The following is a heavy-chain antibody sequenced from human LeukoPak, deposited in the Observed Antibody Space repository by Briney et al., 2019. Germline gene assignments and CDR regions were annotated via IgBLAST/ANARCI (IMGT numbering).Heavy chain of an antibody. V-gene: IGHV1-24*01. D-gene: IGHD3-9*01. Sequence: ASVKVSCKVSGYTLTELSMHWVRQAPGKGLEWMGGFDPEDGETIYAQKFQGRVTMTEDTSTDTAYMELSSLRSEDTAVYYCATEGKLRYFDWLYFDYWGQGTLATVSS. CDR1: GYTLTELS. CDR3: ATEGKLRYFDWLYFDY. J-gene: IGHJ4*02. CDR2: FDPEDGET.